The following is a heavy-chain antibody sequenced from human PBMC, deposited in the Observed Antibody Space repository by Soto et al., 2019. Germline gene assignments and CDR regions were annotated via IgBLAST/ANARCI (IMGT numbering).Heavy chain of an antibody. D-gene: IGHD3-22*01. CDR3: ARLGGYYHSLDT. CDR1: GGSINNYY. Sequence: ASETLSLTCTVSGGSINNYYWTWIRQPPGMGLEWIGYVYYTGTTSYNPSLKSRVTISIDGSKNQISLKLSSVTAGDTAFYYCARLGGYYHSLDTWGQGTLVTVS. J-gene: IGHJ5*02. V-gene: IGHV4-59*08. CDR2: VYYTGTT.